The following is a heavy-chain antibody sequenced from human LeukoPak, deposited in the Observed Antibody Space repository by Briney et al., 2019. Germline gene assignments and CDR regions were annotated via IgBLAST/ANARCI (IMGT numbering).Heavy chain of an antibody. Sequence: ASVKVSCKVSRYTLTELSMHWVRQAPGKGLEWMGGFDPEDGETIYAQKFQGRVTMTEDTSTDTAYMELSSLRSEDTAVYYCATRKHGIVGATGFDPWGQGTLVTVSS. D-gene: IGHD1-26*01. CDR3: ATRKHGIVGATGFDP. V-gene: IGHV1-24*01. J-gene: IGHJ5*02. CDR1: RYTLTELS. CDR2: FDPEDGET.